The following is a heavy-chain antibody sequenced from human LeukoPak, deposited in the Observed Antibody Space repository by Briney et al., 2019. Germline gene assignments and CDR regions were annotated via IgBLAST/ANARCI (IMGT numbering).Heavy chain of an antibody. V-gene: IGHV4-59*08. Sequence: PSETLSLTCTVSGGSICSFYWSWIRQPPGKGVEWIGYIYYTGSTNYNPSLKSRVTISVDTSKNQFSLKLSSVTAADTAVYYCAGHFDYWGQGTLVTVSS. J-gene: IGHJ4*02. CDR2: IYYTGST. CDR3: AGHFDY. CDR1: GGSICSFY.